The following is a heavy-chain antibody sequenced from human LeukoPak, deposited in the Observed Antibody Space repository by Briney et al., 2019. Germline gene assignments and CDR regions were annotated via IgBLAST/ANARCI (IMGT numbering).Heavy chain of an antibody. Sequence: KPSGTLSLTCTVSGGSISSSSYYWGWIRQPPGKGLEWIGEINHSGSTNYNPSLKSRVTISVDTSKNQFSLKLSSVTAADTAVYYCARRVYIVVVVAATQITWFDPWGQGTLVTVSS. V-gene: IGHV4-39*07. D-gene: IGHD2-15*01. J-gene: IGHJ5*02. CDR2: INHSGST. CDR1: GGSISSSSYY. CDR3: ARRVYIVVVVAATQITWFDP.